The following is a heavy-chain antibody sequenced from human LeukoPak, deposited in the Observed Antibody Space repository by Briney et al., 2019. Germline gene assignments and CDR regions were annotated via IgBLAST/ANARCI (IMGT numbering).Heavy chain of an antibody. Sequence: PGGSLSPSCAASGFTFNIYWMSWVRQAPGKGREWVANINQDGSEKYCVDSVKGRFTISRDNAKNSLYLHMNSLRAEDTAVYYCARDKAYGDSEDYWGQGTLVTVSS. V-gene: IGHV3-7*05. CDR2: INQDGSEK. CDR1: GFTFNIYW. CDR3: ARDKAYGDSEDY. J-gene: IGHJ4*02. D-gene: IGHD4-17*01.